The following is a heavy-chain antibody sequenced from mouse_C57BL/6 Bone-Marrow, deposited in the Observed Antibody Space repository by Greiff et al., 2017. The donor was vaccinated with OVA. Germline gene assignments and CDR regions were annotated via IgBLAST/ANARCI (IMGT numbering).Heavy chain of an antibody. V-gene: IGHV7-1*01. CDR1: GFTFSDFY. J-gene: IGHJ1*03. CDR3: ARDLYDYDLYWYFDV. CDR2: SRNKANDYTT. Sequence: EVKVVESGGGLVQSGRSLRLSCATSGFTFSDFYMEWVRQAPGKGLEWIAASRNKANDYTTEYSASVKGRFIVSRDTSQSILYLQMNALRAEDTAIYYCARDLYDYDLYWYFDVWGTGTTVTVSS. D-gene: IGHD2-4*01.